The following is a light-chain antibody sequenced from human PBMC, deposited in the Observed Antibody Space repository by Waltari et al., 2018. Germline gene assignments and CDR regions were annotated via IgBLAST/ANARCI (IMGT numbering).Light chain of an antibody. CDR1: SSNIGTNY. V-gene: IGLV1-47*01. J-gene: IGLJ2*01. Sequence: QSVLTQPPSASGTPGQRVTISCSGSSSNIGTNYLYWHQQLPGTAPNLLIYRNTQRPSGVPDRFSGSKSGTSASLAISGLRSEDEADYYCAAWDDSLSGVVFGGGTKLTVL. CDR2: RNT. CDR3: AAWDDSLSGVV.